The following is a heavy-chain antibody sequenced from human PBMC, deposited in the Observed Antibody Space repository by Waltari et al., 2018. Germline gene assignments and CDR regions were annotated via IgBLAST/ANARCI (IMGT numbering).Heavy chain of an antibody. D-gene: IGHD3-3*01. J-gene: IGHJ3*02. CDR2: INHSGST. CDR3: ARMIFGAFDI. CDR1: GVSFSGYY. V-gene: IGHV4-34*01. Sequence: QVQLQQWGAGLLKPSETLSLTCAVYGVSFSGYYWSWIRQPPGKGLEWIGEINHSGSTNYNPSLKSRVTISVDTSKNQFSLKLSSVTAADTAVYYCARMIFGAFDIWGQGTMVTVSS.